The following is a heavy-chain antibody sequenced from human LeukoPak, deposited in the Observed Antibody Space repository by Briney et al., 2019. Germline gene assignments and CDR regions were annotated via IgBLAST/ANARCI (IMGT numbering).Heavy chain of an antibody. CDR2: INHSGST. D-gene: IGHD3-16*02. CDR3: ASGSYYFDY. V-gene: IGHV4-34*01. Sequence: SETLSLTCAVYGGSFSGYYWSWIRQPPGKGLEWIGEINHSGSTNYNPSLKSRVTISVDTSKNQFSLKLSSVTAADTAVYYCASGSYYFDYWGQGTLVTVSS. J-gene: IGHJ4*02. CDR1: GGSFSGYY.